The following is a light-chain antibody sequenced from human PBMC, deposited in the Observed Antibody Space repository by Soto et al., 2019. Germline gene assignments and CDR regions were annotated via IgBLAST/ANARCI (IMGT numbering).Light chain of an antibody. J-gene: IGKJ3*01. CDR2: GAS. V-gene: IGKV3D-20*02. CDR3: QQRSNWPV. Sequence: EIVLTQSPGTLSLSPGERATLSCRASQSVSSSYLAWYQQKPGQAPRLLIYGASSRATGIPDRFSGSGSGTDFTLTISRLEPEDFAVYYCQQRSNWPVFGPGTKVDIK. CDR1: QSVSSSY.